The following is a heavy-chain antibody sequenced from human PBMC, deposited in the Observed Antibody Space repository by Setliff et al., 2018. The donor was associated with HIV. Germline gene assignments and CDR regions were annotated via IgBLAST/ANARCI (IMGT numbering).Heavy chain of an antibody. J-gene: IGHJ5*02. V-gene: IGHV4-34*01. CDR1: GGSFSGYY. CDR3: ARMDLGFCSGGSCYLCWFDP. Sequence: SETLSLTCAVYGGSFSGYYWSWIRQPPGKGLEWLGEITHSGSTNYSPSLKSRVTISVDTSKNQFSLKLSSVTAADTALYYCARMDLGFCSGGSCYLCWFDPWGQGAPVTVSS. CDR2: ITHSGST. D-gene: IGHD2-15*01.